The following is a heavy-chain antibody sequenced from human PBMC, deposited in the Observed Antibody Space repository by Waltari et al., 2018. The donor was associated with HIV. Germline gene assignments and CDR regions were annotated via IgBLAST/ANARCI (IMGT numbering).Heavy chain of an antibody. Sequence: EVHLVESGGGLVKPGASLRLSCAASGFTFSGVALMVVRQAPGKGLEGVSAISRTSSYIYYADSVKGRFTISRDNAKNSVYLQMNSLRVEDTAVYYCARDERRCNSGDCYPSDYWGQGTLVTVSS. D-gene: IGHD2-21*02. CDR2: ISRTSSYI. CDR1: GFTFSGVA. J-gene: IGHJ4*02. V-gene: IGHV3-21*01. CDR3: ARDERRCNSGDCYPSDY.